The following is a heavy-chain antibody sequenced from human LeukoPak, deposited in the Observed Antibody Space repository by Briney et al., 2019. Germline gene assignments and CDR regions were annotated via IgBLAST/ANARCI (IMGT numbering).Heavy chain of an antibody. V-gene: IGHV4-39*01. J-gene: IGHJ4*02. Sequence: SETLSLTCTVSGGSISSSSYYWGWIRQPPGKGLVWIGSIYYSGSTYYNPSLKSRVTISVDTSKNQFSLKLSSVTAADTAVYYCARGGATQRVTAPDYWGQGTLVTVSS. D-gene: IGHD5-24*01. CDR1: GGSISSSSYY. CDR3: ARGGATQRVTAPDY. CDR2: IYYSGST.